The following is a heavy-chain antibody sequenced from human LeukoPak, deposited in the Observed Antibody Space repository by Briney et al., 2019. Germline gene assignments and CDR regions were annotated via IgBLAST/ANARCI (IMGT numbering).Heavy chain of an antibody. CDR2: IYPTDSYT. V-gene: IGHV5-51*01. CDR3: ARRRVGGFAGVAEIDY. CDR1: GYSFTTHW. Sequence: GESLKISCKGSGYSFTTHWIAWVRQMPGKGLEWMGIIYPTDSYTKYSPSFQGQVTISADKSITTAYLQWSRLKASDTAMYYCARRRVGGFAGVAEIDYWGQGTLVTVSS. D-gene: IGHD2-15*01. J-gene: IGHJ4*02.